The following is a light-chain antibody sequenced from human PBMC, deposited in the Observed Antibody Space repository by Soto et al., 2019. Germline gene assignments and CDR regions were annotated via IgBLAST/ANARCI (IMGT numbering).Light chain of an antibody. CDR1: QSVCHN. CDR2: GAS. Sequence: ELVMTQSPATLSLSPGERGTLSCRASQSVCHNLAWYQQKPGQAPRLLIYGASTRATGIPARFSGSGSGTEFTLTISSLQSEDFAVYYCQQYYNWPPRVTFGQGTRLEIK. V-gene: IGKV3-15*01. CDR3: QQYYNWPPRVT. J-gene: IGKJ5*01.